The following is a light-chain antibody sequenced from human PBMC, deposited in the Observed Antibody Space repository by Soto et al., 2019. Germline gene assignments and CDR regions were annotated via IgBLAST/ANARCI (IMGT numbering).Light chain of an antibody. CDR2: GAS. CDR1: QSIGSS. V-gene: IGKV1-39*01. Sequence: DIQMTQSPSSLSASVGDRVTITCRAGQSIGSSLNWYQHKPGKAPELLIYGASSLQGGIPSRFSGSGFGTDFTLIISSLQPVDFATYYCQQSYNSPRTFGQGTKVEVK. CDR3: QQSYNSPRT. J-gene: IGKJ1*01.